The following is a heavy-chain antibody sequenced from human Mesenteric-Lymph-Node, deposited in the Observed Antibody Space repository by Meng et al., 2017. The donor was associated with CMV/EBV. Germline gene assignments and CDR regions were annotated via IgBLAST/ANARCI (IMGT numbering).Heavy chain of an antibody. V-gene: IGHV3-23*01. J-gene: IGHJ4*02. CDR2: VNAGGGST. CDR1: GFTFRSNA. D-gene: IGHD6-13*01. Sequence: GESLKISCAASGFTFRSNAMSWVRQAPGKGLEWVSSVNAGGGSTYYADSVKGRFTISRDNSKDTLFLQMNSLRDEDTAVYYCAKMAAAGDFDYWGQGTLVTVSS. CDR3: AKMAAAGDFDY.